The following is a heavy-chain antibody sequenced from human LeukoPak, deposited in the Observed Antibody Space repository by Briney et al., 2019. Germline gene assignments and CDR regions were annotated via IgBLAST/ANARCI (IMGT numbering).Heavy chain of an antibody. J-gene: IGHJ6*03. D-gene: IGHD2-21*01. CDR1: GGSFSGYY. V-gene: IGHV4-34*01. Sequence: SETLSLTCAVYGGSFSGYYWSWIRQPPGKGLEWIGEINHSGSTNYNPSLKSRVTISVDTSKNQFSLKLSSVTAADTAVYYCARDLAYWEESVTDYYYYMDVWGKGTTVIVSS. CDR2: INHSGST. CDR3: ARDLAYWEESVTDYYYYMDV.